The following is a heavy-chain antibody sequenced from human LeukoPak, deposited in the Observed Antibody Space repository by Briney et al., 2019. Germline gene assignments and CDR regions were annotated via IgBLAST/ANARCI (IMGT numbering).Heavy chain of an antibody. Sequence: GGSLRLSCAASGFTFSDYYMAWIRQAPGKGLEYISHISASGSTIHYGDSVKGRFTIFRDDARNSVYLQMTSLRAEDTATYFCARDCGGHCCSGFDYWGQGALVTVSS. D-gene: IGHD2-21*02. CDR1: GFTFSDYY. CDR2: ISASGSTI. CDR3: ARDCGGHCCSGFDY. V-gene: IGHV3-11*04. J-gene: IGHJ4*02.